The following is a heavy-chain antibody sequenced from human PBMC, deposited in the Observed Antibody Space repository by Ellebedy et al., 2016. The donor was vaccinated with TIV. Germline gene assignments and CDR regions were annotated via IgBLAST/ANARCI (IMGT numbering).Heavy chain of an antibody. J-gene: IGHJ3*02. CDR1: GFTFTIYA. Sequence: PGGSLRLSCSASGFTFTIYAMHWVRQAPGKGLEYVSAITGDGGSTYYADSVKGRFTISRDNSKNTLYLQMSSLRAEDTAVYYCVKEVRDSSSWYDAFDIWGQGTMVTVSS. V-gene: IGHV3-64D*06. CDR3: VKEVRDSSSWYDAFDI. D-gene: IGHD6-13*01. CDR2: ITGDGGST.